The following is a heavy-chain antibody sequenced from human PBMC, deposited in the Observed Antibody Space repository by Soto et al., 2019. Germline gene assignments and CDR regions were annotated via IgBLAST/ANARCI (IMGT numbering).Heavy chain of an antibody. J-gene: IGHJ6*02. Sequence: SETLSLTCTVSGVSISSSDYYWGWIRQPPGKGLESIGSIYNSGNTYYNPSLKSRVTISVDTSKNQFSLKLSSVTAADTAVYYCARHVGRGRDGSGNYLENYYNYYGLDVWGQGTTVTVSS. CDR2: IYNSGNT. CDR3: ARHVGRGRDGSGNYLENYYNYYGLDV. D-gene: IGHD3-10*01. CDR1: GVSISSSDYY. V-gene: IGHV4-39*01.